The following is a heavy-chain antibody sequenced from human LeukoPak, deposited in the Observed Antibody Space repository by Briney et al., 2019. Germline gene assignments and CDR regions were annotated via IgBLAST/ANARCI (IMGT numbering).Heavy chain of an antibody. CDR1: GFTFSSYS. D-gene: IGHD3-3*01. J-gene: IGHJ4*02. CDR3: AREHRRTIVDY. Sequence: GGSLRLSCAASGFTFSSYSMNWVRQAPGKGLEWVSYISSSSSTIYYADSVKGRFTISRDNAKNSLYLQMNSLRAEDTVVCYCAREHRRTIVDYWGQGTLVTVSS. CDR2: ISSSSSTI. V-gene: IGHV3-48*01.